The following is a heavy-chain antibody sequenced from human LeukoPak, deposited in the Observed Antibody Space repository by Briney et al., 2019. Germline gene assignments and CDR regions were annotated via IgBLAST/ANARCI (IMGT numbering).Heavy chain of an antibody. V-gene: IGHV3-30*18. D-gene: IGHD1-26*01. CDR3: ANDSSVWVVGAISFFDY. Sequence: GGSLRLSCAVSGFTFSTYGMHWVRQAPGKGLEWVAAISYDGSTKYYADSVKGRFTSSRDNSKNTLYLQMNSLRPEDTAVYYCANDSSVWVVGAISFFDYWGQGTLVTVSS. CDR2: ISYDGSTK. J-gene: IGHJ4*02. CDR1: GFTFSTYG.